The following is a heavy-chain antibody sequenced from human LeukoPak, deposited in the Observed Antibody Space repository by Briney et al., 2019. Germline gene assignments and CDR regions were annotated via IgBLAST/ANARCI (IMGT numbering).Heavy chain of an antibody. V-gene: IGHV3-74*01. D-gene: IGHD6-13*01. J-gene: IGHJ6*02. CDR2: INSDGSST. Sequence: GGSLRLSCAASGFTFSSYWMHWVRQAPGKGLVWVSRINSDGSSTSYADSVKGRFTISRDNAKNTLYLQMNSPRAEDTAVYYCAMIAAAGRVDYYYGMDVWGQGTTVTVSS. CDR1: GFTFSSYW. CDR3: AMIAAAGRVDYYYGMDV.